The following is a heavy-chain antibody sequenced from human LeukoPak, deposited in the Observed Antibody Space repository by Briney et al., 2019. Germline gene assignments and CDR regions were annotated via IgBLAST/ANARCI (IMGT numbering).Heavy chain of an antibody. V-gene: IGHV4-34*01. J-gene: IGHJ4*02. D-gene: IGHD6-19*01. CDR3: ARGHRQWLVRFDY. CDR1: GGSFSGYY. CDR2: INQSGST. Sequence: SETLSLTCAVYGGSFSGYYWSWIRQPPGKGLEWIGEINQSGSTNYNPSLKSRVTISVDTSKNQFSLKLSSVTAADTAVYYCARGHRQWLVRFDYWGQGTLVTVSS.